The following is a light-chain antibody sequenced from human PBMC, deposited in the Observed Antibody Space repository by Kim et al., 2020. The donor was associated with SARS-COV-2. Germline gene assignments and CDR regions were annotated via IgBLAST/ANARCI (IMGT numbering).Light chain of an antibody. Sequence: GQSGTIPCTVTFRDVGGYNYLSWYQQYPGKAPKLRIYEVNKRPSGVPDRFSGSKSGNTASLTISGLRADDEADYHCCSFAGSYTWLFGGGTQLTVL. CDR3: CSFAGSYTWL. CDR2: EVN. CDR1: FRDVGGYNY. V-gene: IGLV2-11*03. J-gene: IGLJ3*02.